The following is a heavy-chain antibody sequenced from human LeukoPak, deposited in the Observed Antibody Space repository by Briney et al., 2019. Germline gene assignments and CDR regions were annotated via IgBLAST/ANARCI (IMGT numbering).Heavy chain of an antibody. J-gene: IGHJ3*02. CDR2: IYYSGGT. Sequence: PSETLSLTCTVSGDSISSYYWSWIRQPPGKGLEWIGYIYYSGGTDYNPSLESRVTISVDTSKNQFSLKLRSVTAADTAVYYCARHVTISGPYDASDIWGQGTMVTVSS. CDR1: GDSISSYY. V-gene: IGHV4-59*08. CDR3: ARHVTISGPYDASDI. D-gene: IGHD5-24*01.